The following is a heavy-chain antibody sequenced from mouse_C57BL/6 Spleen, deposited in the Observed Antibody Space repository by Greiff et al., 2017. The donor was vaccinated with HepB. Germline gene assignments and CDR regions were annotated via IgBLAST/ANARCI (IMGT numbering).Heavy chain of an antibody. J-gene: IGHJ1*03. CDR1: GYTFTSYW. CDR3: ARKGESDWYFDV. V-gene: IGHV1-64*01. Sequence: VQLQQPGAELVKPGASVKLSCKASGYTFTSYWMHWVKQRPGQGLEWIGMIHPNSGSTNYNEKFKSKATLTVDKSSSTAYMQLSSLTSEDSAVYYCARKGESDWYFDVWGTGTTVTVSS. CDR2: IHPNSGST.